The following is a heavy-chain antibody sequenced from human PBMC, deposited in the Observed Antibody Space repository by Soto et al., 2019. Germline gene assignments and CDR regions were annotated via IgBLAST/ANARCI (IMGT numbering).Heavy chain of an antibody. CDR1: GGTFSSYA. Sequence: ASVKVSCKASGGTFSSYAISWVRQAPGQGLEWMGGIIPIFGTANYAQKFQGRVTITADESTSTAYMELSSLRSEDTAVYYCARPTYYYGSGSYYSASYGMDVWGQGTTVTVSS. CDR2: IIPIFGTA. J-gene: IGHJ6*02. CDR3: ARPTYYYGSGSYYSASYGMDV. V-gene: IGHV1-69*13. D-gene: IGHD3-10*01.